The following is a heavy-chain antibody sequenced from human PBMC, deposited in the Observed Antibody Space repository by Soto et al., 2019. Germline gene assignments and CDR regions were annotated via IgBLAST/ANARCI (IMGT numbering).Heavy chain of an antibody. Sequence: QLQLQESGPGLVKLSETLSLTCTVSGGSISSSSYYWGWIRQPPGKGLEWIGSIYYSGSTYYNSSLKRRVTISVDTSKNQFSLKLSSVTAADTAVYYCRVWDGDASFYYYFGMDVWGQGTTVTVSS. D-gene: IGHD4-17*01. CDR1: GGSISSSSYY. J-gene: IGHJ6*02. CDR2: IYYSGST. V-gene: IGHV4-39*01. CDR3: RVWDGDASFYYYFGMDV.